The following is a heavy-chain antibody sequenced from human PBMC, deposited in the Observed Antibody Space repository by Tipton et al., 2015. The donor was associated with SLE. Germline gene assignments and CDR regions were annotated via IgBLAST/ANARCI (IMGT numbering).Heavy chain of an antibody. CDR1: GGSISSGGYY. CDR2: IYYSGST. V-gene: IGHV4-31*03. J-gene: IGHJ2*01. CDR3: ARVGFTEMATTPQGHFEL. D-gene: IGHD5-24*01. Sequence: TLSLTCTVSGGSISSGGYYWSWIRQHPGKGLEWIGYIYYSGSTYYNPSLKSRVTISVDTSKNQFSLKLSSVTAADTAVYYCARVGFTEMATTPQGHFELWGRGTLVTVSS.